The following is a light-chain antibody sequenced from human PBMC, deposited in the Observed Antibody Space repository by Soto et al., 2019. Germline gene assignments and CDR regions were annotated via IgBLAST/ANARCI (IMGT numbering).Light chain of an antibody. J-gene: IGKJ1*01. CDR2: AAS. Sequence: DIQMTQSPSPLSASVGDRVTITCRASQTISSYLNWYQQKPGKAPKLLIYAASSLQSGVPSRFSGSGSGTDFTLTITSLQPEDFASYYCQESYSTPRTVGQGTKVEI. V-gene: IGKV1-39*01. CDR1: QTISSY. CDR3: QESYSTPRT.